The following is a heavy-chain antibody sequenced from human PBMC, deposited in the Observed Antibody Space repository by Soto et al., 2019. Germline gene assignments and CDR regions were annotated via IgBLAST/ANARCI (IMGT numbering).Heavy chain of an antibody. Sequence: GGSLRLSCAASGFTFSSYSMNWVRQAPGKGLEWVSSISSSSSYIYYADSVKGRFTISRDNAKNSLYLQMNSLRAEDTAVYYCARDVGSGYYPDAFDIWGQGTMVTVSS. CDR3: ARDVGSGYYPDAFDI. D-gene: IGHD3-22*01. CDR2: ISSSSSYI. CDR1: GFTFSSYS. V-gene: IGHV3-21*01. J-gene: IGHJ3*02.